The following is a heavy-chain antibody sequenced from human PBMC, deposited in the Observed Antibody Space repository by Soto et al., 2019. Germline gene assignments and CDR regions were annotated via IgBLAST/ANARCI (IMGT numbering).Heavy chain of an antibody. CDR1: CYTFTSYG. CDR3: ARCGDTAMVSWSNGNYYFDY. Sequence: ASVKVSRKASCYTFTSYGISWVRQAPGQGLEWMGWISAYNGNTNYAQKLQGRVTMTTDTSTSTAYMELRSLRSDDTAVYYCARCGDTAMVSWSNGNYYFDYWGQGSLVTVSS. D-gene: IGHD5-18*01. J-gene: IGHJ4*02. V-gene: IGHV1-18*01. CDR2: ISAYNGNT.